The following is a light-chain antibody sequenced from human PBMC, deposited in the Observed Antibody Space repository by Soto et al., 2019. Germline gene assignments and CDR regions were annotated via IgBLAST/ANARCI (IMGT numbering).Light chain of an antibody. J-gene: IGLJ2*01. V-gene: IGLV1-47*01. Sequence: QSGLTQPPSMSGTPGQTVTISCSGSTSDIGNNFVFWYQHLPATAPKLLIHRNDQRPSGVPDRFSGSKSGTSASLAISELRSADEGDYYCATWDDSVSGGIFGGGTKLTVL. CDR3: ATWDDSVSGGI. CDR1: TSDIGNNF. CDR2: RND.